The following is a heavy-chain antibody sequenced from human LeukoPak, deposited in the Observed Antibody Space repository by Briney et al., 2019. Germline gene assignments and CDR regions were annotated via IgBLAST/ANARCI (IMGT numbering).Heavy chain of an antibody. J-gene: IGHJ4*02. V-gene: IGHV3-48*03. CDR1: GFTFSSYE. CDR2: ISSSGSTI. CDR3: ARDYDSSGYYGPYFDY. D-gene: IGHD3-22*01. Sequence: GGSLRLSCAASGFTFSSYEMNWVRQAPGKGLEWVSYISSSGSTIYYADSVKGRFTISRDNAKNSLYLQMNSLRADDTAVYYCARDYDSSGYYGPYFDYWGQGTLVTVSS.